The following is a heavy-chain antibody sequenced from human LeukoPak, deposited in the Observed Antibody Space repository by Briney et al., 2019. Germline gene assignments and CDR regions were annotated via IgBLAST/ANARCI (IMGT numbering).Heavy chain of an antibody. CDR3: ASRTSYGDYRLDY. V-gene: IGHV3-21*01. CDR1: GFTFSSYS. J-gene: IGHJ4*02. D-gene: IGHD4-17*01. Sequence: GGSLRLSCAASGFTFSSYSMNWVRQAPGKGLEWVSSISSSSSYIYYADSVKGRFTISRDNAKNSLYLQMNSLRAEDTAVYYCASRTSYGDYRLDYWGQGTLVTVSS. CDR2: ISSSSSYI.